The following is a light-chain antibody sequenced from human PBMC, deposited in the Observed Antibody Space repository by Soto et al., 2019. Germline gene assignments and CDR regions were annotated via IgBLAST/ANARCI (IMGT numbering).Light chain of an antibody. Sequence: IQLTQSPSSLSASVGDRVTIPCRASHSLIKWLPWYQPKPGNAPKLLIYEASTLGTGVPSRFSGSGSGTEFTLTISSPQPYDFATYYCQQYNSYSFRQGTKVDIK. CDR3: QQYNSYS. CDR1: HSLIKW. V-gene: IGKV1-5*03. J-gene: IGKJ1*01. CDR2: EAS.